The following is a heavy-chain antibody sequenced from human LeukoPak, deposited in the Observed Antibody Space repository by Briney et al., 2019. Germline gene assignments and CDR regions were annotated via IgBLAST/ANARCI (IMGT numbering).Heavy chain of an antibody. J-gene: IGHJ4*02. CDR3: AKERLALGGGYDSHGFDY. CDR2: ISYDGSNK. V-gene: IGHV3-30*18. Sequence: GGSLRLSCAASGFTFSSYGMHWVRQAPGKGLEWVAVISYDGSNKYYADSVKGRFTISRDNSKNTLYLQMNSLRAEDTAVYYCAKERLALGGGYDSHGFDYWGQGTLVTVSS. CDR1: GFTFSSYG. D-gene: IGHD5-12*01.